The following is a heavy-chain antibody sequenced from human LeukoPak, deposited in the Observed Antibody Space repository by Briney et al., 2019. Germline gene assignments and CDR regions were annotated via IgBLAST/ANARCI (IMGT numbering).Heavy chain of an antibody. V-gene: IGHV1-24*01. CDR2: FDPEDGET. D-gene: IGHD5-18*01. Sequence: ASVKVSCKVSGYTLTELSMHWVRQAPGKGLEWMGGFDPEDGETIYAQKFQGRVTMTEDTSTDTAYMELSSLRSEDTAVYYCATVYLSTPFLGLQLWSLRLDYWGQGTLVTVSS. CDR1: GYTLTELS. J-gene: IGHJ4*02. CDR3: ATVYLSTPFLGLQLWSLRLDY.